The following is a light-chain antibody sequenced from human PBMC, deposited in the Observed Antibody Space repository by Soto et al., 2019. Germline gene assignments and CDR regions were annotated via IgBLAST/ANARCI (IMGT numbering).Light chain of an antibody. CDR1: TSDVGGFNY. V-gene: IGLV2-11*01. CDR3: CSYGGTDTFWV. J-gene: IGLJ3*02. Sequence: SAPTQPRSVSGSPAQSVTISCTGTTSDVGGFNYVSLYQQHPGKAPKLMIYDVTERPSGVPDRFSGSKSGNTASLTISGLQAEDEADYYCCSYGGTDTFWVFGGGTKVTVL. CDR2: DVT.